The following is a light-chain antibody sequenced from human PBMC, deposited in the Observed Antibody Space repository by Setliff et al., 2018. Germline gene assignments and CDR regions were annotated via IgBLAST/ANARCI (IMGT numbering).Light chain of an antibody. CDR3: SSYEGSNNYV. CDR2: EVS. Sequence: QSVLTQPPSASGSPGQSVTISCTGTSSDVSGYNYVPWYQQHPGKAPKLMIYEVSKRPSGVPDRFSGSKSGNTASLTVSGLQAEDEADYYCSSYEGSNNYVFGTGTKVTVL. J-gene: IGLJ1*01. V-gene: IGLV2-8*01. CDR1: SSDVSGYNY.